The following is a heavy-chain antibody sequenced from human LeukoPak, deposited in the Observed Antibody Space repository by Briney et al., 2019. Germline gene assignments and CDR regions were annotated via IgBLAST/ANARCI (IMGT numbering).Heavy chain of an antibody. CDR3: ARGLVSGWPHRGSVSFYFDY. V-gene: IGHV1-69*13. D-gene: IGHD6-19*01. CDR1: GGTFSSYA. Sequence: SVKVSYTASGGTFSSYAISWVRNAPAQGLERVGGVIPIYGTANYAQTFQARVTINADESTSTAYMELSSLRSEDTAVYYCARGLVSGWPHRGSVSFYFDYWGQGTLVTVSS. J-gene: IGHJ4*02. CDR2: VIPIYGTA.